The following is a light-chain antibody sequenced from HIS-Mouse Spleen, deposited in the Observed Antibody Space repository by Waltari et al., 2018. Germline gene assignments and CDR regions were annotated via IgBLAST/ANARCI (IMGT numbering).Light chain of an antibody. CDR3: QQYYSYPFT. CDR1: QGISSY. V-gene: IGKV1-8*01. CDR2: AAS. Sequence: AIRMTQSPSSFPASTGERVTITCRASQGISSYLAWYQKKPGKAPKLLIYAASTLQSGVPSRFSGSGSGTDFTLTISCLQSEDFATYYCQQYYSYPFTFGPGTKVDIK. J-gene: IGKJ3*01.